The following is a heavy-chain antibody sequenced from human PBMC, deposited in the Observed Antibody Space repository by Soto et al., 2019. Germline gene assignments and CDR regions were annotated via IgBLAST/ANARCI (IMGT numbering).Heavy chain of an antibody. CDR1: GFTFSNYT. CDR2: ISAGSRSI. V-gene: IGHV3-21*01. CDR3: ARSTPGNPFDI. Sequence: GGSLRLSCAASGFTFSNYTMNWVRQAPGKGLEWVSSISAGSRSIYYTDSLKGRSTVSRDNSKNSLYLQINSLKADDTAVYYCARSTPGNPFDIWGQGTMVTVSS. J-gene: IGHJ3*02. D-gene: IGHD3-10*01.